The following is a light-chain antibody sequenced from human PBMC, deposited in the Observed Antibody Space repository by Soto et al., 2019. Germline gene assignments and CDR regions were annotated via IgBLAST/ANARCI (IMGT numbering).Light chain of an antibody. CDR1: SSDVGAYTY. V-gene: IGLV2-8*01. J-gene: IGLJ1*01. Sequence: QSVLTQPPSASGSPGQSVTISCTGTSSDVGAYTYVSWYQQHTGKDPKLMIYGVTERHSGVNDRFSGSKSGNTASLTVSGLQTDDGAYYYCSSYACSNNDVFRTGTNGTVL. CDR2: GVT. CDR3: SSYACSNNDV.